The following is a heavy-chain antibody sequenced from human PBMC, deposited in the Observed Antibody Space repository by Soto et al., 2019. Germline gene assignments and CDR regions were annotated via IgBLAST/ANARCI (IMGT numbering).Heavy chain of an antibody. D-gene: IGHD4-17*01. Sequence: QLQLQESGSGLVKPSQTLSLTCAVSGGSISSGGYSWSWIRQPPGKGLEWIGYIYHSGSTYYNPSPEDRVTKSGNRAKNPVSLKLGSVAGADTAVYYCGRGDGDYAGGDYYYGMDVWGQGTTVTVSS. J-gene: IGHJ6*02. CDR3: GRGDGDYAGGDYYYGMDV. V-gene: IGHV4-30-2*01. CDR1: GGSISSGGYS. CDR2: IYHSGST.